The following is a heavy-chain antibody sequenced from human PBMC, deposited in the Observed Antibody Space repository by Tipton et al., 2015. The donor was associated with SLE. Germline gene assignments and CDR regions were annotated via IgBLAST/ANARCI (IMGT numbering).Heavy chain of an antibody. D-gene: IGHD6-6*01. CDR2: IRYDGSNK. Sequence: SGFTFSSYGMHWVRQAPGKGLEWVAFIRYDGSNKYYADSVKGRFTISRDNSNNTLYLQMNSLRTEDTAVYYCAKDTLAPRPWYFDLWGRGTLVTVSS. J-gene: IGHJ2*01. CDR3: AKDTLAPRPWYFDL. V-gene: IGHV3-30*02. CDR1: GFTFSSYG.